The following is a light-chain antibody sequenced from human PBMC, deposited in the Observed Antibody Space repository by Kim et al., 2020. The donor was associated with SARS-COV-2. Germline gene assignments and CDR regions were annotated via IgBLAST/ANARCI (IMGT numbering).Light chain of an antibody. V-gene: IGKV3-11*01. CDR2: DAS. CDR3: QQRSSWPPIT. Sequence: SPGERATLSCRASHSVSTYLAWYQHKPGQAPRLLIYDASHRATDIPVRFSGSGSGTEYTLTISNLEPQDFAVYYCQQRSSWPPITFGRGTRLEIK. CDR1: HSVSTY. J-gene: IGKJ5*01.